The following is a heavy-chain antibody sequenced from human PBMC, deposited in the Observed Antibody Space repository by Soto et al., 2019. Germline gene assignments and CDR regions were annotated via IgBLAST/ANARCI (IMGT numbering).Heavy chain of an antibody. CDR1: GDSISSRGYY. CDR2: IHYTGST. V-gene: IGHV4-31*03. D-gene: IGHD1-20*01. Sequence: SETLSLACSVSGDSISSRGYYWSWIRQRPGKGLEWIAYIHYTGSTSYNPSLKSRTTISVDTVKNQFSLKVNSVTAADTAVYYCASVYSSNWDGWWIDPWGQGTLVTVSS. J-gene: IGHJ5*02. CDR3: ASVYSSNWDGWWIDP.